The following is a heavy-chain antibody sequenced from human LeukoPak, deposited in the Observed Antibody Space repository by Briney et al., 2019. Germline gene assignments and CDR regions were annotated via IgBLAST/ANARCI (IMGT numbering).Heavy chain of an antibody. CDR1: GSTFSSYW. J-gene: IGHJ5*02. D-gene: IGHD3-9*01. CDR3: ARDVGGYYDILTGYSGNWFDP. CDR2: IKQDGSEK. Sequence: PGGSLRLSCAASGSTFSSYWMSWVRQAPGKGLEWVANIKQDGSEKYYVDSVKGRFTISRDNAKNSLYLQMNSLRAEDTAVYYCARDVGGYYDILTGYSGNWFDPWGQGTLVTVSS. V-gene: IGHV3-7*01.